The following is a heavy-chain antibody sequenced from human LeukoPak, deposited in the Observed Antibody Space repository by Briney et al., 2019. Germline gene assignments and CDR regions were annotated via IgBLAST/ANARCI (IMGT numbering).Heavy chain of an antibody. CDR3: AREGSGSSLDWYFDL. J-gene: IGHJ2*01. CDR1: GYTFTSYY. Sequence: ASVKVSCKASGYTFTSYYMHWVRQAPGRGLEWMGIINPSGGSTSYAQKFQGRVTMTRDMSTSTVYMELSSLRSEDTAVYYCAREGSGSSLDWYFDLWGRGTLVTVSS. V-gene: IGHV1-46*01. CDR2: INPSGGST. D-gene: IGHD6-13*01.